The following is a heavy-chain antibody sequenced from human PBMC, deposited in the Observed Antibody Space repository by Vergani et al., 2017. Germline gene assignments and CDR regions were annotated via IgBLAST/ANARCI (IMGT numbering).Heavy chain of an antibody. CDR2: INTNTETP. CDR3: ATAKRGRIAVSAADT. D-gene: IGHD6-19*01. CDR1: GYTFTSYA. J-gene: IGHJ5*02. V-gene: IGHV7-4-1*02. Sequence: QVQLVQSGAEVKKPGASVKVSCKASGYTFTSYALHWVRQAPGQGLEWLGWINTNTETPTYAQAFTGRFVFSLDTSVNTAFLQISGLTAEDTALYYCATAKRGRIAVSAADTWGQGTLVTVSS.